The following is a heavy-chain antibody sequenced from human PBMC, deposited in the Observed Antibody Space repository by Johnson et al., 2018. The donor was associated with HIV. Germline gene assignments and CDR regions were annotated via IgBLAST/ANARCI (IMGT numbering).Heavy chain of an antibody. D-gene: IGHD1-26*01. Sequence: QVQLVESGGGLVQPGGSLRLSCAASGFTFSDYYMSWIRQAPGKGLEWVSYISSSGSTIYYADSVKGRFTISRDNAKNSLYLQMNSLRVEDTAIYYCAKAWELLGRRAALDIWGQGTMVTGSS. CDR3: AKAWELLGRRAALDI. CDR2: ISSSGSTI. V-gene: IGHV3-11*04. J-gene: IGHJ3*02. CDR1: GFTFSDYY.